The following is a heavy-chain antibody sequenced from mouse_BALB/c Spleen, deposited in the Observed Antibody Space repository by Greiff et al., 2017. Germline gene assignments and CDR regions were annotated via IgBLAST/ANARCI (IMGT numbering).Heavy chain of an antibody. CDR3: ATRSSYYAMDY. Sequence: EVQVVESGPELVKPGASVKMSCKASGYTFTSYVMHWVKQKPGQGLEWIGYINPYNDGTKYNEKFKGKATLTSDKSSSTAYMELSSLTSEDSAVYYCATRSSYYAMDYWGQGTSVTVSS. CDR2: INPYNDGT. V-gene: IGHV1-14*01. J-gene: IGHJ4*01. D-gene: IGHD1-1*01. CDR1: GYTFTSYV.